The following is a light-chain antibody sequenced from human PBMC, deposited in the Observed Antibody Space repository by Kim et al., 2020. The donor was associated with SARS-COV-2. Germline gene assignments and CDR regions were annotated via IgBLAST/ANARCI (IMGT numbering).Light chain of an antibody. Sequence: QSVLTQPPSVSGAPGQRVTISCTGRSSNIGAGYDVHWYQQFPGAAPKLLIYGNSNRPSGVPDRFSGSQAGTSASLAITGLQAEDEADYYCQSYDSSLSGWVFGGGTQLTVL. J-gene: IGLJ3*02. CDR1: SSNIGAGYD. CDR3: QSYDSSLSGWV. V-gene: IGLV1-40*01. CDR2: GNS.